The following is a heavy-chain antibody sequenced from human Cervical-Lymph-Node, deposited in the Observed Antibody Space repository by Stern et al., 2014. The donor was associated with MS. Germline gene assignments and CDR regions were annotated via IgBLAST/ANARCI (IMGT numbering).Heavy chain of an antibody. D-gene: IGHD3-10*01. J-gene: IGHJ5*02. CDR2: LIPGLGST. Sequence: QVQLVQSGDEVKKPGSSVKVSCKASRDTFSHYALSWVRQAPEQGLEWMGGLIPGLGSTSYAQKFQGRITISADTSTNTLYMELSSLRSEDTAVYFCARDQGDYGSGSDYSWFDPWGQGTLVTVSS. V-gene: IGHV1-69*06. CDR3: ARDQGDYGSGSDYSWFDP. CDR1: RDTFSHYA.